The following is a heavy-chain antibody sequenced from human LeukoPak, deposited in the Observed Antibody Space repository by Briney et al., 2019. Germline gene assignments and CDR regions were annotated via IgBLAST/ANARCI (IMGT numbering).Heavy chain of an antibody. CDR3: ARDPYSGSYGPYYYYYMDV. D-gene: IGHD1-26*01. J-gene: IGHJ6*03. CDR2: ISWNSGSI. Sequence: GRSLRLSCAASGFTFDDYAMHWVRQAPGKGLEWVSGISWNSGSIDYADSVKGRFTISRDNAKNSLYLQMNSLRAEDAALYFCARDPYSGSYGPYYYYYMDVWGKGTTVTISS. V-gene: IGHV3-9*01. CDR1: GFTFDDYA.